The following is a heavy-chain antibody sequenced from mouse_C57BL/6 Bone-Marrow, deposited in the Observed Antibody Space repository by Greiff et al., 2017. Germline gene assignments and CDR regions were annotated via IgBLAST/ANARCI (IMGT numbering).Heavy chain of an antibody. Sequence: QVQLKESGPELVKPGASVKLSCKASGYTFTSYDINWVKQRPGQGLEWIGWIYPRDGSTKYNEKFKGKATLTADTSSSTAYMELHSLTSEDSAVYFCARLEFDGSGGDWYFDVWGTGTTVTVSS. V-gene: IGHV1-85*01. J-gene: IGHJ1*03. CDR2: IYPRDGST. CDR3: ARLEFDGSGGDWYFDV. CDR1: GYTFTSYD. D-gene: IGHD1-1*01.